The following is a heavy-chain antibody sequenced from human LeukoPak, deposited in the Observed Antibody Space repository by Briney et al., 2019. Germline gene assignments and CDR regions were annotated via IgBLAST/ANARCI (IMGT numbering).Heavy chain of an antibody. Sequence: GRSLRLSCAASGFTFSSYGVHWVRQAPGKGLECVAVISYDGSNKYYADSVKGRFTISRDNSKNTLYLQMNSLRAEDTAVYYCAKGHGYCSGGSCYPALLYFDYWGQGTLVTVSS. CDR2: ISYDGSNK. CDR3: AKGHGYCSGGSCYPALLYFDY. J-gene: IGHJ4*02. V-gene: IGHV3-30*18. D-gene: IGHD2-15*01. CDR1: GFTFSSYG.